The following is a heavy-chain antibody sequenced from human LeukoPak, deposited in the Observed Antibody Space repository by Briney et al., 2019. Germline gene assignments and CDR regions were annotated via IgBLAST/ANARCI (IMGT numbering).Heavy chain of an antibody. CDR3: AKDVHSVGATTFDY. J-gene: IGHJ4*02. D-gene: IGHD1-26*01. CDR1: GFIFNIYW. V-gene: IGHV3-7*01. CDR2: INEDRSEK. Sequence: GGSLRLSCEASGFIFNIYWMNWVRQAPGKGLEWVANINEDRSEKNYVDSVKGRFTISRDNSKNTLYLQMNSLRAEDTAVYYCAKDVHSVGATTFDYWGQGTLVTVSS.